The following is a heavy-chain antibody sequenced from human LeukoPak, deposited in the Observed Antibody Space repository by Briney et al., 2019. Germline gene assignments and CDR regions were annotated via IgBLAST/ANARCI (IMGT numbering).Heavy chain of an antibody. CDR3: ARADSSSWYEWYYYGMDV. V-gene: IGHV4-59*08. Sequence: SETLSLSCTVSGGSISSYYWSWIRQPPGKGLEWIGYIYYSGSTNYNPSLKSRVTISVDTSKNQFSLKLSSVTAADTAVYYCARADSSSWYEWYYYGMDVWGQGTTVTVSS. CDR1: GGSISSYY. D-gene: IGHD6-13*01. CDR2: IYYSGST. J-gene: IGHJ6*02.